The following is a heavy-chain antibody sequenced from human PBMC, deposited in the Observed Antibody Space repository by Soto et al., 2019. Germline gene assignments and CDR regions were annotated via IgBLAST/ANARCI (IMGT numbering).Heavy chain of an antibody. D-gene: IGHD2-8*01. J-gene: IGHJ6*02. CDR3: ARGDSTDCSNGVCSFFYNHDMDV. V-gene: IGHV1-2*02. CDR1: GYRLAGFY. CDR2: TNPNSGVT. Sequence: ASVKVSCKASGYRLAGFYMHWVRQAPGQGLESMGWTNPNSGVTKYAQMFRGRVTMTSDTSISTASMELTRLTSDDTAIYYCARGDSTDCSNGVCSFFYNHDMDVWGQGTTVTVSS.